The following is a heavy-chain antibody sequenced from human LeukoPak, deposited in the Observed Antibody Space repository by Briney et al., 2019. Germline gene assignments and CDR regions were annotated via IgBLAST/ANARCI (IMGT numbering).Heavy chain of an antibody. D-gene: IGHD5-18*01. Sequence: GESLKISCKGSGYSFTNYWISWVRQMPGEGLEWMGRIDPSDSYTNYSPSFQGHVTISADNSINTAYLQWSSLKASDTAIFYCARHEDSTSPFDYWGQGTLVTVSS. CDR1: GYSFTNYW. V-gene: IGHV5-10-1*01. CDR3: ARHEDSTSPFDY. J-gene: IGHJ4*02. CDR2: IDPSDSYT.